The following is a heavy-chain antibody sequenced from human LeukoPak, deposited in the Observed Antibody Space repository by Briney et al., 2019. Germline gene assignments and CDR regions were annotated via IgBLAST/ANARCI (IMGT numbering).Heavy chain of an antibody. Sequence: GGSLRLSCAASGFTFSTYNMNWVRQAPGKGLEWVSYISSSGSTKYYADSVKGRFTISRDNVKNSLYLQMNSLRAEDTAVYYCARLGSSWESDYYGMDVWGQGTTVTVSS. CDR1: GFTFSTYN. D-gene: IGHD6-13*01. V-gene: IGHV3-48*01. CDR3: ARLGSSWESDYYGMDV. J-gene: IGHJ6*02. CDR2: ISSSGSTK.